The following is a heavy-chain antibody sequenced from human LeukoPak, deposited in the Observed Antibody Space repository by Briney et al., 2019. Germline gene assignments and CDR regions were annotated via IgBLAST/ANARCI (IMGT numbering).Heavy chain of an antibody. J-gene: IGHJ4*02. CDR3: ASPSNGRHYYGSGSYDNYFDY. V-gene: IGHV1-69*06. CDR1: GGTFSSYA. D-gene: IGHD3-10*01. Sequence: GASVKVSCKASGGTFSSYAISWVRQAPGQGLKWMGGIIPIFGTANYAQKFQGRVTITADKSTSTAYMELSSLRSEDTAVYYCASPSNGRHYYGSGSYDNYFDYWGQGTLVTVSS. CDR2: IIPIFGTA.